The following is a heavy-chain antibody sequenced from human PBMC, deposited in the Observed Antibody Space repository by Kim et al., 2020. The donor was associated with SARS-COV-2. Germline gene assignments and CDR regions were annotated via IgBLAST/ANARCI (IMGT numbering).Heavy chain of an antibody. CDR3: ARALSGYDYFDY. V-gene: IGHV3-30*04. CDR2: ISYDGSNK. D-gene: IGHD5-12*01. CDR1: GFTFSSYA. Sequence: GGSLRLSCAASGFTFSSYAMHRVRQAPGKGLEWVAVISYDGSNKYYADSVKGRFTISRDNSKNTLYLQMNSLRAEDTAVYYCARALSGYDYFDYWGQGTLVTVSS. J-gene: IGHJ4*02.